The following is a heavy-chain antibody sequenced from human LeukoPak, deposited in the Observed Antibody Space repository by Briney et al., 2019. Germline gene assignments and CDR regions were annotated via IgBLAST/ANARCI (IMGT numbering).Heavy chain of an antibody. CDR3: AKEAAFGGVIVLGSIEYFDY. CDR2: ISYDGSNK. J-gene: IGHJ4*02. CDR1: GFTFSSYA. D-gene: IGHD3-16*02. Sequence: GGSLRLSCAASGFTFSSYAMSWVRQAPGKGLEWVAVISYDGSNKYYADSVKGRFTISRDNSKNTLYLQMNSPRAEDTAVYYCAKEAAFGGVIVLGSIEYFDYWGQGTLVTVSS. V-gene: IGHV3-30*18.